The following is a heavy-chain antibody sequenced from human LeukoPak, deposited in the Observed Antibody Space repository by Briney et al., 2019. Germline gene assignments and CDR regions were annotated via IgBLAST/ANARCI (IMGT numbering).Heavy chain of an antibody. CDR1: GLTVSSNY. D-gene: IGHD6-19*01. Sequence: QPGGSLRLSCAASGLTVSSNYMSWVRQAPGKGLEWVSVIYSGGSAYYADSVKGRFTISRDNAKNSLYLQMNSLRAEDTAVYYCARVGAVAGDYWGQGTLVTVSS. CDR2: IYSGGSA. CDR3: ARVGAVAGDY. V-gene: IGHV3-53*01. J-gene: IGHJ4*02.